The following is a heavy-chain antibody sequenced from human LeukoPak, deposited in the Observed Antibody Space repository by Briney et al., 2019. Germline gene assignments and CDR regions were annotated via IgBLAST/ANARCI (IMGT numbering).Heavy chain of an antibody. CDR1: GFTVSSNY. D-gene: IGHD1-26*01. Sequence: GGSLRLSCAASGFTVSSNYMSWVRQAPGKGLEWVSVIYSGGSTYYADSVKGRFTISRDNSKNTLYLQMNSLRAEDTAVYYCARGGGATRGRFDYWGQGTLVTVSS. CDR2: IYSGGST. CDR3: ARGGGATRGRFDY. V-gene: IGHV3-53*01. J-gene: IGHJ4*02.